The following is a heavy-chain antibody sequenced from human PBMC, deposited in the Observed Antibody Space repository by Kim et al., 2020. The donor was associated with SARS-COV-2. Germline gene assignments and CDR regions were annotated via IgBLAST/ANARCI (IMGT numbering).Heavy chain of an antibody. V-gene: IGHV3-53*01. CDR3: ARAPYYYDSSGDDAFDI. CDR2: IYSGGST. CDR1: GFTVSSNY. J-gene: IGHJ3*02. D-gene: IGHD3-22*01. Sequence: GGSLRLSCAASGFTVSSNYMSWVRQAPGKGLEWVSVIYSGGSTYYADSVKGRFTISRDNSKNTLYLQMNSLRAEDTAVYYCARAPYYYDSSGDDAFDIWGQGTMVTVSS.